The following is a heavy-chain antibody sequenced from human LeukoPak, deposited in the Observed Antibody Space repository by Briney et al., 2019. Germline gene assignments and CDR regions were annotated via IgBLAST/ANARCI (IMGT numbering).Heavy chain of an antibody. V-gene: IGHV3-23*01. D-gene: IGHD3-10*01. CDR1: GFTFSSYA. Sequence: PGGSLRLSCAASGFTFSSYAMSWVRQAPGKGLECVSAISGSGGSTYYADSVKGRFTISRDNSKNTLYLQMNSLRAEDTAVYYCARVGQSTMVRGVIRAIYYMDVWGKGTTVTVSS. CDR3: ARVGQSTMVRGVIRAIYYMDV. J-gene: IGHJ6*03. CDR2: ISGSGGST.